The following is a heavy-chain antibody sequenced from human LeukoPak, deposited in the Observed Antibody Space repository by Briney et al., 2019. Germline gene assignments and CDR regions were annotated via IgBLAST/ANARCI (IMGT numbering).Heavy chain of an antibody. Sequence: GGPLRLSCAASGFTFSSYAMSWVRQAPGKGLEWVSAISGSGGSTYYADSVKGRFTISRDNSKNTLYLQMNSLRAEDTAVYYCAKPPYGSGSYLYYFDYWGQGTLVTVSS. J-gene: IGHJ4*02. CDR2: ISGSGGST. D-gene: IGHD3-10*01. V-gene: IGHV3-23*01. CDR1: GFTFSSYA. CDR3: AKPPYGSGSYLYYFDY.